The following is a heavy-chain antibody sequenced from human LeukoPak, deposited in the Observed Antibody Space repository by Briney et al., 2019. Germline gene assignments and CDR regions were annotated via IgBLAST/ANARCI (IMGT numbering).Heavy chain of an antibody. Sequence: GGSLRLSCAASAFSFSKFALIWVRQAPGKGLEWVSAITANGGYTLYADAVKGRFTGSRDNSKNTLYLQINSLRPEDTAMYYCAKDPNGDYIGAFDFWGQGTMVTVSS. J-gene: IGHJ3*01. CDR2: ITANGGYT. D-gene: IGHD4-17*01. CDR3: AKDPNGDYIGAFDF. CDR1: AFSFSKFA. V-gene: IGHV3-23*01.